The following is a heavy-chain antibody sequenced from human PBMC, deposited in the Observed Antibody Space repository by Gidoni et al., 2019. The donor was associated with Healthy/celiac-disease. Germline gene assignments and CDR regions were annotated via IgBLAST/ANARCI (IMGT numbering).Heavy chain of an antibody. CDR1: GFSLSTSGMC. V-gene: IGHV2-70*01. Sequence: QVTLRESGPALVKPTPTLTLTCTVSGFSLSTSGMCVSWIRQPPGKALEWLALIDWDDDKYYSTSLKTRLTISKDTSKNQVVLTMPNMDPVDTATYYCARMDYGDSHFDYWGQGTLVTVSS. CDR3: ARMDYGDSHFDY. J-gene: IGHJ4*02. D-gene: IGHD4-17*01. CDR2: IDWDDDK.